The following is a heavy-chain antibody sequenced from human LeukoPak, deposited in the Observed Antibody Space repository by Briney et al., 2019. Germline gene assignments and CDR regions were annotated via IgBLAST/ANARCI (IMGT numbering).Heavy chain of an antibody. CDR1: GFTFTSHV. J-gene: IGHJ4*02. Sequence: GGSLRLSCSTSGFTFTSHVMHWVRQAPGKGLQYVSGISMNAQTTYYAGSVKGRFTISRDSSKNTVYLQMNSLTAEDTAVYYCVREGLERRTNFDYWGQGTLVSVSS. CDR3: VREGLERRTNFDY. CDR2: ISMNAQTT. V-gene: IGHV3-64D*06. D-gene: IGHD1-1*01.